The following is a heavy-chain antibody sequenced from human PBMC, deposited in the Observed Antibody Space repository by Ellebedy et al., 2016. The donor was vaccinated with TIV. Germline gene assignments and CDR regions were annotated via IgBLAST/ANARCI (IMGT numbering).Heavy chain of an antibody. CDR3: ARVGDYADYGAPYY. CDR2: ISPYSANA. J-gene: IGHJ4*02. D-gene: IGHD4-17*01. CDR1: GYTFTGYY. V-gene: IGHV1-18*04. Sequence: AASVKVSCKASGYTFTGYYMHWVRQAPGQGLEWMGWISPYSANANYAQILQGRVTMTTDTSTSTAYMELRSLRSDDTAVYYCARVGDYADYGAPYYWGQGTLVTVSS.